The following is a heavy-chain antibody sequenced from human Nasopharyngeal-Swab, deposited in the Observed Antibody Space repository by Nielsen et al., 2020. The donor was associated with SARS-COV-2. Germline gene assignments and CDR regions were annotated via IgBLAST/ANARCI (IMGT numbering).Heavy chain of an antibody. V-gene: IGHV3-49*01. CDR3: ARSVGSYYGQGAFDV. J-gene: IGHJ3*01. CDR1: GFTFGDYA. Sequence: GASLKISCATSGFTFGDYAVSWFRQAPGKGLEWVGFIRSKTYGGAPEYAASVKGRFTISRDGAESIAYLQMNSLETEDTGVYYCARSVGSYYGQGAFDVWGQGTMVTVSS. CDR2: IRSKTYGGAP. D-gene: IGHD1-26*01.